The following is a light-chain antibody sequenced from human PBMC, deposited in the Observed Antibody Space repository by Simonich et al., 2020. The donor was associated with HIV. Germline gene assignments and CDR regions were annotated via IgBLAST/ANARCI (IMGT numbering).Light chain of an antibody. J-gene: IGKJ1*01. V-gene: IGKV3-15*01. CDR2: GAS. CDR3: QQYNNWPLTWT. CDR1: QSVSTN. Sequence: EIVMTQSPATLSVSPGERATLSCMARQSVSTNLAWYQQKPGQAPGPLIYGASTWATGMSARFSGSGSGTEFTLTISSLQSEDFAVYYCQQYNNWPLTWTFGQGTKVEIK.